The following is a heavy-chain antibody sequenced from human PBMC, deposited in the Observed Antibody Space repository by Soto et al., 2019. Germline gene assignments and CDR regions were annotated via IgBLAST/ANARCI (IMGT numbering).Heavy chain of an antibody. J-gene: IGHJ4*02. V-gene: IGHV4-4*07. Sequence: SETLSLTCTVSGGSISSYYWSWIRQPAGKGLEWIGRIYTSGSTNYNPPLKSRVTMSVDTSKNQFSLKLSSVTAADTAVYYCARDLWYDSSGYYYDGPHFDYWGQGTLVTVSS. D-gene: IGHD3-22*01. CDR1: GGSISSYY. CDR3: ARDLWYDSSGYYYDGPHFDY. CDR2: IYTSGST.